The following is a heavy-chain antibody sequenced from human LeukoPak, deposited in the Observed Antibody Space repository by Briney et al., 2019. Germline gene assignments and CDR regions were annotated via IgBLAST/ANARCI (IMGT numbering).Heavy chain of an antibody. V-gene: IGHV3-30*04. CDR3: ARDHSHGYSYGYSDY. CDR1: GFTFSTYA. D-gene: IGHD5-18*01. J-gene: IGHJ4*02. Sequence: GGSLGLSCAASGFTFSTYAMHWVRQAPGKGLEWVAVISYDGSNKYYADSVKGRFTISRDNSKNTLYLQMNSLRAEDTAVYYCARDHSHGYSYGYSDYWGQGTLVTVSS. CDR2: ISYDGSNK.